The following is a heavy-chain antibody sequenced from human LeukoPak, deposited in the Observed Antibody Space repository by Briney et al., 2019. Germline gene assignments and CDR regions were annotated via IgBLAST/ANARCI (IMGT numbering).Heavy chain of an antibody. J-gene: IGHJ4*02. CDR3: TTDWDCSTTSSHSNAIDY. Sequence: GGSLRLSCAASGFTFSNAWMSWVRQAPGKGLEWVGRIKSKTDGGTTDYAAPVKGRFTISRDDSKNTLYLQMNSLKTEDTAVYYCTTDWDCSTTSSHSNAIDYWGQGTLVTVSS. V-gene: IGHV3-15*01. CDR1: GFTFSNAW. D-gene: IGHD2-2*01. CDR2: IKSKTDGGTT.